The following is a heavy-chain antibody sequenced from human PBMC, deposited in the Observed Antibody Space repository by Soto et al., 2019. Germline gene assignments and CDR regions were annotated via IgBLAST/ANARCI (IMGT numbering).Heavy chain of an antibody. J-gene: IGHJ6*03. Sequence: EVQLVESGGGLVQPGGSLRLSCAASGFTFSNYWMYWVRQAPGKGLVWVSRINSDGSVSSYADSVKGRLTISRDNVKNTLYLQMDGLRAEDTAVYYCARGDCVGGTSYSLAGSFYYYMDVWGKGTTVTVFS. CDR1: GFTFSNYW. CDR3: ARGDCVGGTSYSLAGSFYYYMDV. V-gene: IGHV3-74*01. CDR2: INSDGSVS. D-gene: IGHD2-15*01.